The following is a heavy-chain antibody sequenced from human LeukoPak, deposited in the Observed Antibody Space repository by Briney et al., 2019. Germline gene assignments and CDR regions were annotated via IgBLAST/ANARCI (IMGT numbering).Heavy chain of an antibody. CDR3: TSFFETN. J-gene: IGHJ4*02. Sequence: GGSLRLSCAASGFSFGSYAMGWTRQAPGQGLEWVSAISGSGSHANYAESVKGRFTISRDSAKNTVYLHMNSLRVEDTAVYYCTSFFETNWGQGTLVTVSS. CDR2: ISGSGSHA. CDR1: GFSFGSYA. D-gene: IGHD2-2*01. V-gene: IGHV3-23*01.